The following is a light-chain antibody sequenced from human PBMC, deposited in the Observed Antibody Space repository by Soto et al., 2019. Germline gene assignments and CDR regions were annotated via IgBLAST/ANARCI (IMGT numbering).Light chain of an antibody. CDR3: QSYDSSLSAPYV. V-gene: IGLV1-40*01. CDR1: SSNIGAGYD. Sequence: QSVLTQPPSVSGAPGQRVTISCPGSSSNIGAGYDVHWYQHLPGTAPKLLIYDNSNRPSGVPDRFSGSKSGTSASLAITGLQAEDEADYYCQSYDSSLSAPYVFGTGTNVTVL. CDR2: DNS. J-gene: IGLJ1*01.